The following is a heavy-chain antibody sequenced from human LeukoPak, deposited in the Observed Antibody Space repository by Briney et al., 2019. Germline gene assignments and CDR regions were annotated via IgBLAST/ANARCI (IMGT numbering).Heavy chain of an antibody. V-gene: IGHV4-4*07. CDR3: ERGGISSGWYGY. CDR1: GGSIGSYY. J-gene: IGHJ4*02. Sequence: PSETLSLTCTVSGGSIGSYYWSWIRQPAGKGLEWIGRIHSSGSTNYNPSLQSRVTMSVDTSKNQFSLKLSSVTAADTAVYYCERGGISSGWYGYWGQGTLVTVSS. D-gene: IGHD6-19*01. CDR2: IHSSGST.